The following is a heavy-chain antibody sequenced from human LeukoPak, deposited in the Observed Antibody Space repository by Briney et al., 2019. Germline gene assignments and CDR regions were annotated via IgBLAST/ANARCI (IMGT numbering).Heavy chain of an antibody. V-gene: IGHV5-51*01. CDR3: ARAGTGYYVMDV. CDR1: GYSFSSYW. Sequence: GESLKISSKGSGYSFSSYWIGWVRPMPGKGLEWMGIIHPGDSDTRYSPAFQGQVSISVDKSISTAYLQWSSLKASDTAIFYCARAGTGYYVMDVWGQGTTVTVSS. D-gene: IGHD3-10*01. CDR2: IHPGDSDT. J-gene: IGHJ6*02.